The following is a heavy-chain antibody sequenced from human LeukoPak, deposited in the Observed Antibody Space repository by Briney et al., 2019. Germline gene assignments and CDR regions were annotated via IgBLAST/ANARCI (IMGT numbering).Heavy chain of an antibody. CDR2: ISATGGTI. J-gene: IGHJ4*02. Sequence: PGGSLRLSCAASGFTFSSNGMNWVRQAPGKGLEWVSYISATGGTIYYADSVKGRFTISRDNAKNSLYLQMNSLRAEDTALYYCAKGGHYYDSSGYYLRTPHFDYWGQGTLVTVSS. D-gene: IGHD3-22*01. CDR3: AKGGHYYDSSGYYLRTPHFDY. CDR1: GFTFSSNG. V-gene: IGHV3-48*04.